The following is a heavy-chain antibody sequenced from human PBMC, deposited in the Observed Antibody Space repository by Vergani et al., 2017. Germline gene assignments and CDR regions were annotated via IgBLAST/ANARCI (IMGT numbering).Heavy chain of an antibody. J-gene: IGHJ4*02. Sequence: EVQLVQSGAEVKKPGESLKISCKGSGYSFTSYWIGWVRQMPGKGLEWIGYIYYSGSTYYNPSLKSRVTISVDTSKNQFSLKLSSVTAADTAVYYCARGAASWLLDYWGQGTLVTVSS. V-gene: IGHV5-51*01. CDR2: IYYSGST. D-gene: IGHD3-22*01. CDR3: ARGAASWLLDY. CDR1: GYSFTSYW.